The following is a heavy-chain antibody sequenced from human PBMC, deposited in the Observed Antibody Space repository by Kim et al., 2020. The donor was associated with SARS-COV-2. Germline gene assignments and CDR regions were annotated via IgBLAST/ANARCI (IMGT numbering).Heavy chain of an antibody. D-gene: IGHD4-4*01. Sequence: SETLSLTCAVYGGSFSGYYWSWIRQPPGKGLEWIGEINHSGSTNYNPSLKSRVTISVDTSKNQFSLKLSSVTAADTAVYYCARERHCGDYSNYVCAFDIWGQGTMVTVSS. V-gene: IGHV4-34*01. J-gene: IGHJ3*02. CDR1: GGSFSGYY. CDR2: INHSGST. CDR3: ARERHCGDYSNYVCAFDI.